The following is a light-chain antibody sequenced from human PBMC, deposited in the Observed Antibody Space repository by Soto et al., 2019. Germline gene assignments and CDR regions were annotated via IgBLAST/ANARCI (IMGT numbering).Light chain of an antibody. CDR2: DVR. CDR1: SSDVGGYNF. J-gene: IGLJ2*01. Sequence: QSVLTQPASVSGSPGQSITISCTGTSSDVGGYNFVSWYQQYPGKAPKLMISDVRNRPSGVSTRFSGSKSGNTASLTISGLQAEDEADYYCSSYTSSSTLVFGGGTQLTVL. CDR3: SSYTSSSTLV. V-gene: IGLV2-14*01.